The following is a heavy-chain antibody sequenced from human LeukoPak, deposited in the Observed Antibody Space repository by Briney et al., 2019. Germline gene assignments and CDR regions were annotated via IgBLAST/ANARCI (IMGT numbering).Heavy chain of an antibody. CDR3: EAEAHTSGSDFDY. J-gene: IGHJ4*02. CDR1: GFTFSNYA. Sequence: GGSLRLSCAASGFTFSNYAMHWVRQAPGKGLEWVAFISYDGSNKYYADSVKGRFTISRDNSKNTLYLQMNSLRPEDTAVYYCEAEAHTSGSDFDYWGQETLVTVSS. D-gene: IGHD6-19*01. V-gene: IGHV3-30-3*01. CDR2: ISYDGSNK.